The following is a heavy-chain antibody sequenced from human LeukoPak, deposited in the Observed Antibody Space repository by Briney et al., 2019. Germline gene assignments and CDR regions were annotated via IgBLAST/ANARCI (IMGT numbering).Heavy chain of an antibody. CDR3: ARATSNYCGGDCLGSY. Sequence: GGSLRLSCVASGFTFSNSKMHWVRQAPGKGLEWVAVISSDGTNKHYADSVLGRLTISRDNSMNTLYLQMSSLRTEDTAVYYCARATSNYCGGDCLGSYWGQGTLVTVSS. CDR1: GFTFSNSK. CDR2: ISSDGTNK. V-gene: IGHV3-30*04. J-gene: IGHJ4*02. D-gene: IGHD2-21*02.